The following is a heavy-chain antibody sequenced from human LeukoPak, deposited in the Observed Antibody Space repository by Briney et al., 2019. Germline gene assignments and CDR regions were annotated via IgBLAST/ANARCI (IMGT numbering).Heavy chain of an antibody. D-gene: IGHD5-18*01. CDR3: ARDLQLWTKRDHRGGAQVGY. J-gene: IGHJ4*02. V-gene: IGHV3-74*01. CDR1: GFTFSSHW. Sequence: GGSLRLSCAASGFTFSSHWMHWVRQAPGKGLVWVSRINSDGSSISYADSVKGRFTISRDNAKNTLYLQMNSLRAEDTAVYYCARDLQLWTKRDHRGGAQVGYWGQGTLVTVSS. CDR2: INSDGSSI.